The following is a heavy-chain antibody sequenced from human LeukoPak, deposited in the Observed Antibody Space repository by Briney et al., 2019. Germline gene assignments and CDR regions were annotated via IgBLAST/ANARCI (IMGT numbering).Heavy chain of an antibody. Sequence: SSETLSLTCTVSGGSISSGSYYWSWIRQPAGKGLEWIGRIYTSGSTNYNPSLKSRVTISVDTSKNQFSLKLSSVTAADTAVYYCARDSRYYYDSSGYYTLDYWGQGTLVTVSS. D-gene: IGHD3-22*01. J-gene: IGHJ4*02. CDR1: GGSISSGSYY. CDR2: IYTSGST. CDR3: ARDSRYYYDSSGYYTLDY. V-gene: IGHV4-61*02.